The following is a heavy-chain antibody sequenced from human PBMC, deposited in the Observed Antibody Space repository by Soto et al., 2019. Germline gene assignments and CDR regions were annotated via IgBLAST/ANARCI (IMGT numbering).Heavy chain of an antibody. CDR1: GGSLSGCY. J-gene: IGHJ6*02. CDR3: ARATQYEYVWGSYRSHGMDV. CDR2: INHSGST. Sequence: EAQSVISDDDGGSLSGCYWSMIRQPPGKGLEWIGEINHSGSTNYNPSLKSRVTISVDTSKNQFSLKLSSVNAAYTAVYYCARATQYEYVWGSYRSHGMDVWGQGTTVTVSS. V-gene: IGHV4-34*01. D-gene: IGHD3-16*02.